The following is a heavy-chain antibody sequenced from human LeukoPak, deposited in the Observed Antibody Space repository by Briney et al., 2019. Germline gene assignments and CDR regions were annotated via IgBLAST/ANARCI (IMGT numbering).Heavy chain of an antibody. CDR1: GFTFSSYA. CDR2: ISSNGGST. J-gene: IGHJ4*02. D-gene: IGHD4-17*01. CDR3: ARDGTYGDYLFDY. Sequence: SGGSLRLSCAASGFTFSSYAMHWVRQAPGKGLEYVSAISSNGGSTYYANSVKGRFTISRDNSKNTLYLQMGSLRAEDMAVYYCARDGTYGDYLFDYWGQGTLVTVSS. V-gene: IGHV3-64*01.